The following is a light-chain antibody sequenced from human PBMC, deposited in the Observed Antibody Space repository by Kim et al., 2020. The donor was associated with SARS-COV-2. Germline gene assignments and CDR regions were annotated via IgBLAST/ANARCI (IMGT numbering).Light chain of an antibody. CDR1: RNINNY. CDR3: QQSHSFPALS. J-gene: IGKJ4*02. CDR2: ASS. V-gene: IGKV1-39*01. Sequence: SVGDRVTITCRSSRNINNYLSWFQQQPGKAPKLLISASSSLQDGVPSRFSGGGSGTQFTLTISSLQPEDFATYYCQQSHSFPALSFGGGTKVDIK.